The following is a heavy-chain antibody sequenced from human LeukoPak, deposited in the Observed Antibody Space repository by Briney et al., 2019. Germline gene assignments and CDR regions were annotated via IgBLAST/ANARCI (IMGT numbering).Heavy chain of an antibody. CDR3: ARVGTGTTRIDAFDI. V-gene: IGHV4-4*07. Sequence: SETLSLTCTVSGGSISSYYWSWIRQPAGKGLEWIGRIYTSGSTNYNPSLKSRVTMSVDTSKNQFSLKLSSVTAADTAVYYCARVGTGTTRIDAFDIWGQGTTVTVSS. CDR1: GGSISSYY. D-gene: IGHD1-1*01. CDR2: IYTSGST. J-gene: IGHJ3*02.